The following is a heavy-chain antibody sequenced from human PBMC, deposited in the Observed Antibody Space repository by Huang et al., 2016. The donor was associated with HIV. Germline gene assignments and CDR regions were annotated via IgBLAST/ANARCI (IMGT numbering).Heavy chain of an antibody. V-gene: IGHV1-2*02. J-gene: IGHJ4*02. CDR2: LKLKTRAT. Sequence: QVQLVQSGAEVKKPGASVKVSCKPSGYTFADYFIHWVRQAPGQGLEWMAWLKLKTRATNCAQKFLGRVTVTGDTSINTAYMEFSGLTSDDTANYYCTRDGVAPDEEFDYWGQGTLIIVSS. CDR1: GYTFADYF. D-gene: IGHD5-12*01. CDR3: TRDGVAPDEEFDY.